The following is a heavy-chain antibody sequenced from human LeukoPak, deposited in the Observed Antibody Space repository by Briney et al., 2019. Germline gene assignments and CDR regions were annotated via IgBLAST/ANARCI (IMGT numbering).Heavy chain of an antibody. Sequence: GGSLRLSCAASGFTFSSYAMSWVRQAPGKGLEWVSAISGSGGSTYYADSVEGRFTISRDNSKNTLYLQMNSLRAEDTAVYYCAKSGYSYGYLFDYWGQGTLVTVSS. CDR2: ISGSGGST. V-gene: IGHV3-23*01. D-gene: IGHD5-18*01. CDR1: GFTFSSYA. J-gene: IGHJ4*02. CDR3: AKSGYSYGYLFDY.